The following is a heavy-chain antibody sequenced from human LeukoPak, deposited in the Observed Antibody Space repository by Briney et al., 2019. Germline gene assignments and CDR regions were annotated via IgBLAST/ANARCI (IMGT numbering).Heavy chain of an antibody. Sequence: ASVKVSCKASGYTFTSYYMHWVRQAPGQGLEWMGWINPNSGGTNYAQKFQGRVTMTRDTSISTAYMELSRLRSDDTAVYYCARWYAVGYYYYGMDVWGQGTTVTVSS. D-gene: IGHD6-13*01. J-gene: IGHJ6*02. CDR2: INPNSGGT. CDR1: GYTFTSYY. V-gene: IGHV1-2*02. CDR3: ARWYAVGYYYYGMDV.